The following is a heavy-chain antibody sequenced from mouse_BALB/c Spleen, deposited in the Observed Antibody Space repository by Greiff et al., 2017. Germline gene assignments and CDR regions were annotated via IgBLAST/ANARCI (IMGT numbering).Heavy chain of an antibody. V-gene: IGHV2-9*02. J-gene: IGHJ1*01. CDR2: IWAGGST. D-gene: IGHD1-1*01. CDR3: ARVGYYGSSHWYFDV. CDR1: GFSLTSYG. Sequence: QVQLKESGPGLVAPSQSLSITCTVSGFSLTSYGVHWVRQPPGKGLEWLGVIWAGGSTNYNSALMSRLSISKDNSKSQVSLKMNSLQTDDTAMYYCARVGYYGSSHWYFDVWGAGTTVTVSS.